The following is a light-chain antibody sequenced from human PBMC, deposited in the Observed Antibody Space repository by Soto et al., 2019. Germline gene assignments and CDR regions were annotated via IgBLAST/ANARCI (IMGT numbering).Light chain of an antibody. V-gene: IGLV2-11*01. CDR1: SSDVGGYNY. Sequence: QSVLTQPRSVSGSPGQSVTISCTGTSSDVGGYNYVSWYQQHPGKAPKLMIYDVSKRPSGVPDRFSGSKSGNTASLTISGLQDEDEADYYRCSYEGSYCYVFGTGTKVTV. CDR2: DVS. J-gene: IGLJ1*01. CDR3: CSYEGSYCYV.